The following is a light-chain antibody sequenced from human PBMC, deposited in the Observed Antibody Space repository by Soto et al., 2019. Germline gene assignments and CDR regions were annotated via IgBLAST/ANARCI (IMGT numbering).Light chain of an antibody. V-gene: IGLV2-23*01. J-gene: IGLJ1*01. Sequence: QSVLTHPASVSGSPGQSITISCTGTSSDVGSHNLVSWYQQYPGKAPKLIIFEASKRPSGVSNRFSGSKSGSTASLTISGLQAEEEADYYCCSNAASSTYVFGSGTKVTVL. CDR2: EAS. CDR3: CSNAASSTYV. CDR1: SSDVGSHNL.